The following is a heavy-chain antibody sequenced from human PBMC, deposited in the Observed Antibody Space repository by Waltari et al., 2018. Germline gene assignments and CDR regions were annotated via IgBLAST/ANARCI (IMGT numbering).Heavy chain of an antibody. CDR3: ARLPTKYYDSLGWGFFDQ. CDR2: LLNSGGT. D-gene: IGHD3-22*01. V-gene: IGHV4-59*08. Sequence: HVQLQESGTGLVKPSETLSLTCTVSGDFPSDDHWTWIRQAPGKGLEWIAYLLNSGGTKCTPSLQSRVTVSAVTSKKQFSLRLTSVTAADTAIYYCARLPTKYYDSLGWGFFDQWGQGILVTVSS. CDR1: GDFPSDDH. J-gene: IGHJ4*02.